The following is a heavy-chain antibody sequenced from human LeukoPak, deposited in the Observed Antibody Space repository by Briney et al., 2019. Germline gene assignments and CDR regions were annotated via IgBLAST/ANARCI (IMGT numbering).Heavy chain of an antibody. D-gene: IGHD2-21*02. Sequence: SETLSLTCTVSGGSISSYYWSWIRKPPGKGLEWIGYIYYSGSTNYNPSLKSRVTISVDTSKNQFSLKLSSVTATDTAVYYCARGGSGGDCSAYDYWGQGTLVTVSS. CDR2: IYYSGST. CDR1: GGSISSYY. V-gene: IGHV4-59*01. CDR3: ARGGSGGDCSAYDY. J-gene: IGHJ4*02.